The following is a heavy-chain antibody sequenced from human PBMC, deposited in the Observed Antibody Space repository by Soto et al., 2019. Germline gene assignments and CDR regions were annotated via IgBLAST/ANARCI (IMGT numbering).Heavy chain of an antibody. CDR2: IKSKTDGGTT. CDR1: GFTFSNAW. Sequence: PGGSLRLSCAASGFTFSNAWMSWVRQAPGKGLEWVGRIKSKTDGGTTDYAAPVKGRFTISRDDSKNTLYLQMSSLRAEDTAVYYCAKTNGDYENYFDYWGQGTLVTVSS. CDR3: AKTNGDYENYFDY. D-gene: IGHD4-17*01. V-gene: IGHV3-15*01. J-gene: IGHJ4*02.